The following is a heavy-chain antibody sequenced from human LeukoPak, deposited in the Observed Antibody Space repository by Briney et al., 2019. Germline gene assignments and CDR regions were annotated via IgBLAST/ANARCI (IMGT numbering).Heavy chain of an antibody. CDR2: INPNSGGT. J-gene: IGHJ6*02. Sequence: ASVKVSCKASGGTFSSYAISWVRQAPGQGLEWMGWINPNSGGTNYAQKFQGWVTMTRDTSISTAYMELSRLRSDDTAVYYCARDTYYYGSGGNGMDVWGQGTTVTVSS. CDR3: ARDTYYYGSGGNGMDV. D-gene: IGHD3-10*01. CDR1: GGTFSSYA. V-gene: IGHV1-2*04.